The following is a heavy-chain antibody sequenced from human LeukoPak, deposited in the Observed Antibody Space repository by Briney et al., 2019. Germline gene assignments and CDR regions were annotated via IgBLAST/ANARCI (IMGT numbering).Heavy chain of an antibody. Sequence: SETLSLTCTVSGGSISSYYWSWVRQPPGKGPEWIGYISNSGSTDYNPSLKRRVTISVDTSKNQLSLKLSSVTAADTAVYYCARGIAAAGIDYWGQGTLVTVSS. D-gene: IGHD6-13*01. J-gene: IGHJ4*02. CDR1: GGSISSYY. CDR3: ARGIAAAGIDY. V-gene: IGHV4-59*08. CDR2: ISNSGST.